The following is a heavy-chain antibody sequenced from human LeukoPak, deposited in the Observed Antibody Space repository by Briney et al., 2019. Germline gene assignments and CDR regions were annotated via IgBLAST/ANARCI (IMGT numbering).Heavy chain of an antibody. J-gene: IGHJ6*03. CDR2: ISSSGSTI. CDR3: ANTPFSDYYYYMDV. V-gene: IGHV3-11*01. Sequence: GGSLRLSCAASGFTFSDYYMSWIRQAPGKGLEWVSYISSSGSTIYYADSVKGRFTISRDNSKNTLYLQMSSLRAEDTAVYYCANTPFSDYYYYMDVWGKGTTVTVSS. CDR1: GFTFSDYY.